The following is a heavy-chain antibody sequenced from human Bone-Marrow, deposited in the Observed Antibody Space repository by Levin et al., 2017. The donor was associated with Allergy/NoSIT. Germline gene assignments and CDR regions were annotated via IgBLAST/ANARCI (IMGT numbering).Heavy chain of an antibody. CDR3: ARVRSSGSDWRFYSVYFGMDV. J-gene: IGHJ6*02. D-gene: IGHD5-12*01. V-gene: IGHV3-7*01. CDR1: GFSFSDSW. CDR2: IKQDGSQK. Sequence: PGGSLRLSCVASGFSFSDSWMSWVRQAPGKGLEWVANIKQDGSQKYYVDSVKGRVTISRDNAKNSLYLQMNNLRVEDTAVYYCARVRSSGSDWRFYSVYFGMDVWGQGTTVTVSS.